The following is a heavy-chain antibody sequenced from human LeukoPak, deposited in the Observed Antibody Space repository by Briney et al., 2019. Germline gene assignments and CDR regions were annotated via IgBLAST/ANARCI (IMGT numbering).Heavy chain of an antibody. CDR2: ISGSGGST. J-gene: IGHJ4*02. Sequence: GGSLRLSCAASGFIFSSYAMSWVRQAPGKGLEWVSAISGSGGSTYYADSVKGRFTISRDNSKNTLYLQMNSLRAEDTAVYYCAKVSLRYFDWLPRDYWGQGTLVTVSS. CDR3: AKVSLRYFDWLPRDY. V-gene: IGHV3-23*01. D-gene: IGHD3-9*01. CDR1: GFIFSSYA.